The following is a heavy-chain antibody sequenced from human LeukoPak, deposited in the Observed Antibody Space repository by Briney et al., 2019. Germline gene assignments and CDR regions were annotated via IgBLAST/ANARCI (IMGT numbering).Heavy chain of an antibody. CDR2: FDPEDGET. V-gene: IGHV1-24*01. D-gene: IGHD6-13*01. CDR1: GYTLTELS. CDR3: ATRTISSWSYYYGMDV. J-gene: IGHJ6*02. Sequence: ASVKVSCKVSGYTLTELSMHSVRQAPGKGLEWMGGFDPEDGETIYAQKFQGRVTMTEDTSTDTAYMELSSLRSEDTAVYYCATRTISSWSYYYGMDVWGQGTTVTVSS.